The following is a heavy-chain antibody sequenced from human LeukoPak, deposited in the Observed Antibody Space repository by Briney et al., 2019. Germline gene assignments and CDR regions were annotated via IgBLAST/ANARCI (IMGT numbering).Heavy chain of an antibody. Sequence: GGSLRLSCAASGFTFDDYAMHWVRQAPGKGLEWVSGISWNSGSIGYADSVKGRFTISRDNAKNSLYLQMNSLRAEDTAVYYCARDRITVPPDIWGQGTMVTVSS. V-gene: IGHV3-9*01. D-gene: IGHD3-10*01. CDR1: GFTFDDYA. CDR3: ARDRITVPPDI. J-gene: IGHJ3*02. CDR2: ISWNSGSI.